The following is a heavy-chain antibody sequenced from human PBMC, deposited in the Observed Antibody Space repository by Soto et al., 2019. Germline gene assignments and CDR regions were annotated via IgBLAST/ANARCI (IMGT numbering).Heavy chain of an antibody. D-gene: IGHD5-18*01. CDR2: IGTAGDT. J-gene: IGHJ3*02. Sequence: EVQLVESGGGLVQPGGSLRLSCAASGFTFSSYDMHWVRQATGKGLEWVSAIGTAGDTYYPGSVKGRFTISRENAKNSLYLKRNSLRAGDTDVYYCARRGYSYGDAFDIWGQGTMVTVSS. V-gene: IGHV3-13*01. CDR1: GFTFSSYD. CDR3: ARRGYSYGDAFDI.